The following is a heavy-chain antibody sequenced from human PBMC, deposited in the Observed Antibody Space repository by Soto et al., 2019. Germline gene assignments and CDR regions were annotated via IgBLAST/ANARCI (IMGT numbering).Heavy chain of an antibody. D-gene: IGHD6-19*01. J-gene: IGHJ6*02. CDR3: AKNPKIKGSGWRSYYYYYGMDV. CDR1: GFTFSSYG. CDR2: ISYDGSNK. V-gene: IGHV3-30*18. Sequence: QVQLVESGGGVVQPGRSLRLSCAASGFTFSSYGMHWVRQAPGKGLEWVAVISYDGSNKYYADSVKGRFTISRDNSKNTLYLQMNSLRAEDTAVYYCAKNPKIKGSGWRSYYYYYGMDVWGQGTTVTVSS.